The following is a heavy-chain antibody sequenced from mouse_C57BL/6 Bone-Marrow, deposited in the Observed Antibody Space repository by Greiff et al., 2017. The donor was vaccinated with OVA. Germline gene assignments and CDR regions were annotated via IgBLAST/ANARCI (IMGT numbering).Heavy chain of an antibody. CDR3: AREGAYGNYPDY. V-gene: IGHV1-72*01. CDR1: GYPFTSYW. D-gene: IGHD2-1*01. Sequence: VQLQQPGAELVKPGASVKLSCKASGYPFTSYWMHWVKQRPGRGLEWMGRIDPKSGGTKYNEKFKSKATLTVDKPSSTAYRQIGSLTSEDSAVYYCAREGAYGNYPDYWGQGTTLTVSS. J-gene: IGHJ2*01. CDR2: IDPKSGGT.